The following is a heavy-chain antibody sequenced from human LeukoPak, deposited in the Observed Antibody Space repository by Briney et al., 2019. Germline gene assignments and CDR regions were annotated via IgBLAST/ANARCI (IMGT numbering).Heavy chain of an antibody. V-gene: IGHV3-64D*06. J-gene: IGHJ4*02. CDR2: IGPNGAST. CDR1: GFTFSNHF. Sequence: YPGGSLRLSCSTSGFTFSNHFMHWVRQAPGKGLEYVSSIGPNGASTLYADSVKGGFTISRDNSKNALYLQLTSLRLEDTALYYCVKDLTGTWSFDYWGQGTLVTVSS. D-gene: IGHD3-9*01. CDR3: VKDLTGTWSFDY.